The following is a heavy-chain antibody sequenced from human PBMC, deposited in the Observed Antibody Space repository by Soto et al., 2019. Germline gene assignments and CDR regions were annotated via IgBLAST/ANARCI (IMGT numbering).Heavy chain of an antibody. D-gene: IGHD1-20*01. J-gene: IGHJ4*02. Sequence: SETLSLTCAVSGGSISSGGYSWSCIRQPPGKGLEWIGYIYHSGSTYYNPSLKSRVTISVDRSKNQFSLKLSSVTAADTAVYYCASQPKYNWNLDYWGQGTLVTVSS. CDR3: ASQPKYNWNLDY. V-gene: IGHV4-30-2*01. CDR1: GGSISSGGYS. CDR2: IYHSGST.